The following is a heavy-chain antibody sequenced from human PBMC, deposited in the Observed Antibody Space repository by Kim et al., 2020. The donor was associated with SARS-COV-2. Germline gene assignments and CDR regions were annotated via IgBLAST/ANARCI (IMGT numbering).Heavy chain of an antibody. Sequence: ASVKVSCKASGYTFTDYYIYWVRQAPGQGLELMGFINPSGGSTNYAQKFQGRVTMTSDTSTSTVYMELSSLTSEDTAVYYCAKSLKGENFNYWGRATMVT. CDR2: INPSGGST. V-gene: IGHV1-46*01. CDR1: GYTFTDYY. CDR3: AKSLKGENFNY. J-gene: IGHJ4*02.